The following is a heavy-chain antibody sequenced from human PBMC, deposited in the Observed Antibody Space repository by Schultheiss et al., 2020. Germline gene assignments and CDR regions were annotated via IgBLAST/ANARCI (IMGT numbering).Heavy chain of an antibody. D-gene: IGHD2-21*02. CDR1: GYTFTGYY. J-gene: IGHJ4*02. V-gene: IGHV1-8*02. CDR2: MNPNSGNT. CDR3: ARDPPLAYCGGDCHSGFDY. Sequence: ATVKVSCRASGYTFTGYYMHWVRQAPGQGLEWMGWMNPNSGNTGYAQKFQGRVTMTRNTSISTAYMELRSLRSDDTAVYYCARDPPLAYCGGDCHSGFDYWGQGTLVTVSS.